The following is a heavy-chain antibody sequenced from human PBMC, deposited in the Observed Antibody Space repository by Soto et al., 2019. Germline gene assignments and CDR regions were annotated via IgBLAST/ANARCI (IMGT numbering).Heavy chain of an antibody. CDR1: GFTFSSYA. J-gene: IGHJ4*02. Sequence: QVQLVESGGGVVQPGRSLRLSCAASGFTFSSYAMHWVRQAPGKGLEWVAVISYDGSNKYYADSVKGRFTISRDNSKNTLYLQMNSLRAEDTAVYCCARASAAGTFTLETDYWGLGTLVTVSS. V-gene: IGHV3-30-3*01. CDR3: ARASAAGTFTLETDY. D-gene: IGHD6-13*01. CDR2: ISYDGSNK.